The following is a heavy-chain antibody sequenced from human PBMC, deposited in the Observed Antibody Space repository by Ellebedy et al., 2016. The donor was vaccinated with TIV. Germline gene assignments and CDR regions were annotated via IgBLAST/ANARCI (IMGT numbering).Heavy chain of an antibody. V-gene: IGHV4-59*11. CDR2: IYDSGST. CDR1: GGFISSHY. J-gene: IGHJ5*02. D-gene: IGHD3-16*01. CDR3: AYSRGRGWFDP. Sequence: SETLSLTCSVSGGFISSHYWSWIRQPPGKALEWIGYIYDSGSTKYSPSLKSRVTISVDTSKNQFSVKLRSVTAADTAVYYCAYSRGRGWFDPWGQGTLVTVSS.